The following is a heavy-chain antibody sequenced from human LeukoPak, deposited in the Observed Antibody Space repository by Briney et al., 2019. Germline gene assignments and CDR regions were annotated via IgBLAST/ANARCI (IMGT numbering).Heavy chain of an antibody. CDR3: AKDRRITIFGVVISDAFDI. CDR1: GFTFSSYS. J-gene: IGHJ3*02. CDR2: ISSSSSYI. Sequence: PGGSLRLSCAASGFTFSSYSMNWVRQAPGKGLEWVSSISSSSSYIYYADSVKGRFTISRDNAKNSLYLQMNSLRAEDTAVYYCAKDRRITIFGVVISDAFDIWGQGTMVTVSS. D-gene: IGHD3-3*01. V-gene: IGHV3-21*01.